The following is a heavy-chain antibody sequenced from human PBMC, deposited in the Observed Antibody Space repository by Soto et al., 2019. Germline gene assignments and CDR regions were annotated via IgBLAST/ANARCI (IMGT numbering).Heavy chain of an antibody. D-gene: IGHD2-15*01. CDR3: ARDGPRGSGGSCYDY. J-gene: IGHJ4*02. V-gene: IGHV3-7*05. Sequence: GSLRLSCAASGFTFSSYWMSWVRQAPGKGLVWVANIKQDGSEKYYVDSVKGRFTISRDNAKNSLYLQMNSLRAEDTAVYYCARDGPRGSGGSCYDYWGQGTLVTVSS. CDR2: IKQDGSEK. CDR1: GFTFSSYW.